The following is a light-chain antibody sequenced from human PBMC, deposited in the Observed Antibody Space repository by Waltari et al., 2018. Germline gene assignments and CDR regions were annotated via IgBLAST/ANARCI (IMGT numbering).Light chain of an antibody. Sequence: QSALTQPASVTGSPGQSITISCTGTSSDVGGYNSVSWYQQHPGKAPKVIIYAVNRRPSGVSNRFSGSKSGNTASLTISGLQAEDEADYYCSSYAGSSTSDVVFGGGTKLTVL. CDR1: SSDVGGYNS. J-gene: IGLJ2*01. CDR2: AVN. V-gene: IGLV2-14*03. CDR3: SSYAGSSTSDVV.